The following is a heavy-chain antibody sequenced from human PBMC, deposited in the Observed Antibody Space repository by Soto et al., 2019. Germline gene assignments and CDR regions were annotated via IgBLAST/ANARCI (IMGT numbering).Heavy chain of an antibody. CDR1: GYTLTGYY. Sequence: ASLKVSCKASGYTLTGYYIHWVRQAPGQGLEWMGWINPNSGGTNYAQKFQGWVTMTRDTSISTAYMELSRLRSDDTAVYYCARGPNQYSSSWLNYYYYMDVWGKGTTVTVSS. CDR2: INPNSGGT. V-gene: IGHV1-2*04. CDR3: ARGPNQYSSSWLNYYYYMDV. D-gene: IGHD6-13*01. J-gene: IGHJ6*03.